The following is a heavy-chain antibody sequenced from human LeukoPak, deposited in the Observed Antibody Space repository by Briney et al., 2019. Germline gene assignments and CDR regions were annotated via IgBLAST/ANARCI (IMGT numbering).Heavy chain of an antibody. CDR2: INPNSGGT. J-gene: IGHJ6*03. V-gene: IGHV1-2*02. Sequence: ASVKVSCKASGYTFTGYYMHWVRQAPGQGLEWMGWINPNSGGTNYAQKFQGRVTMTRDTSISTACMELRSLRSDDTAVYYCARVTGDPDYYYYMDVWGKGTTVTVSS. CDR3: ARVTGDPDYYYYMDV. CDR1: GYTFTGYY. D-gene: IGHD1-14*01.